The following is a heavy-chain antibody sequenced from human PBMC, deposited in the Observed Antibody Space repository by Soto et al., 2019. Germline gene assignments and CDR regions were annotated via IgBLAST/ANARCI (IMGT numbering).Heavy chain of an antibody. J-gene: IGHJ4*02. D-gene: IGHD2-2*01. V-gene: IGHV4-34*01. CDR1: GGSFSGYY. CDR3: ARVGTSHWFDY. Sequence: PSETLSLTCAVYGGSFSGYYWSWIRQPPGKGLEWIGEINHSGSTNYNPSLKSRVTISVDTSKNQFSLKLSSVTAADTAVYYCARVGTSHWFDYWGQGTLVTVPQ. CDR2: INHSGST.